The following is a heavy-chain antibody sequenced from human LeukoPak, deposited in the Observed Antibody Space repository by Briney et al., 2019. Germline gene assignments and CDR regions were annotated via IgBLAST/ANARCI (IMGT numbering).Heavy chain of an antibody. J-gene: IGHJ4*02. CDR3: ARLFGGSITMARGVIPNY. V-gene: IGHV4-4*07. CDR1: GGSISNYD. CDR2: IYTSGST. Sequence: SETLSLTCTVSGGSISNYDWSWIRQPAGKGLEWIGRIYTSGSTNYNPSLKSRVTMSEDTSKKQFSLKLSSVTAADTAVYYCARLFGGSITMARGVIPNYWGQGTLVTVSS. D-gene: IGHD3-10*01.